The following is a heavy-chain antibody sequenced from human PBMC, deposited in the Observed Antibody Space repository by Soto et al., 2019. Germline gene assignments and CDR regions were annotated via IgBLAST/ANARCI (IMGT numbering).Heavy chain of an antibody. J-gene: IGHJ6*02. CDR1: GFTFSSYS. CDR3: ARARSTGKYYYYGMDV. V-gene: IGHV3-21*01. D-gene: IGHD2-2*01. CDR2: ISSSSSYI. Sequence: EVQLVESGGGLVKPGGSLRLSCAASGFTFSSYSMNWVRQAPGKGLEWVSSISSSSSYIYYADSVKGRFTISRDNAKNSLYLQMNSLRAEDTAVYYCARARSTGKYYYYGMDVWGQGTTVTVSS.